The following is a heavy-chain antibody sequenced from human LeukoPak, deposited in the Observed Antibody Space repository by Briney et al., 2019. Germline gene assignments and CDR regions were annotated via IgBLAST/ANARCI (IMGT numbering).Heavy chain of an antibody. D-gene: IGHD5-12*01. CDR3: ASPQYSGYDSGFDY. CDR2: IIPIFGTA. J-gene: IGHJ4*02. Sequence: ASVKVSCKASGYTFTSYGISWVRQAPGQGLEWMGGIIPIFGTANYAQKFQGRVTITADESTSTAYMELSSLRSEDTAVYYCASPQYSGYDSGFDYWGQGTLVTVSS. V-gene: IGHV1-69*13. CDR1: GYTFTSYG.